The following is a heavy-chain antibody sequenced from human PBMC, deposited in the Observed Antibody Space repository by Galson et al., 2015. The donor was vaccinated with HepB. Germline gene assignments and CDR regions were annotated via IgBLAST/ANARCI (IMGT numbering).Heavy chain of an antibody. CDR1: GGSISSYY. J-gene: IGHJ4*02. CDR3: ARTRRELSFPFDY. Sequence: ETLSLTCTVSGGSISSYYWSWIRQPPGKGLEWIGYIYYSGSTNYNPSLKSRVTISVDTSKNQFSLKLSSVTAADTAVYYCARTRRELSFPFDYWGQGTLVTVSS. V-gene: IGHV4-59*01. CDR2: IYYSGST. D-gene: IGHD3-16*01.